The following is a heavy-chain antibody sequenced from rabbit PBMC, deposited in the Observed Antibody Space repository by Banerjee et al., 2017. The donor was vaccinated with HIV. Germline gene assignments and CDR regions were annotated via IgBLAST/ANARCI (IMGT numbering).Heavy chain of an antibody. V-gene: IGHV1S45*01. J-gene: IGHJ4*01. Sequence: QEQLEESGGGLVKPEGSLALTCKASGFDLNSNSMCWVRQAPGKGLEWIACIDTGSGSAWYASWVKGRFTISKTSSTSVTLQMTSLTAADTATYFCARDEAGSSSMYKLWGPGTLVTVS. CDR2: IDTGSGSA. D-gene: IGHD8-1*01. CDR3: ARDEAGSSSMYKL. CDR1: GFDLNSNS.